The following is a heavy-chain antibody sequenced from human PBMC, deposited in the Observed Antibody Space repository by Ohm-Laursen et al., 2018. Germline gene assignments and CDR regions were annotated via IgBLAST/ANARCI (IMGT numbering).Heavy chain of an antibody. J-gene: IGHJ5*02. CDR2: IYYSGST. D-gene: IGHD6-13*01. CDR1: GGSISSYY. CDR3: ASTIAAADWFDP. V-gene: IGHV4-59*01. Sequence: GTLSLTCTVSGGSISSYYWSWIRQPPGKGLEWIGYIYYSGSTNYNPSLKSRVTISVDTSKNQFSLKLSSVTAADTAVYYCASTIAAADWFDPWGQGTLVTVSS.